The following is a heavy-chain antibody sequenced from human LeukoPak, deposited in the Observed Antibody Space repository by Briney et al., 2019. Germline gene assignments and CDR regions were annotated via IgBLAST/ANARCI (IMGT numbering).Heavy chain of an antibody. D-gene: IGHD5-24*01. CDR2: INGDGRNI. CDR1: GFTFSSYW. Sequence: PGGSLRLSCVASGFTFSSYWMHWVRQDPRKGLVWVSRINGDGRNINYADSVRGRFTISRDNAKNSLYLQMNSLRAEDTALYYCAKEARGRDGYNLGAFDIWGQGTMVTVSS. CDR3: AKEARGRDGYNLGAFDI. V-gene: IGHV3-74*01. J-gene: IGHJ3*02.